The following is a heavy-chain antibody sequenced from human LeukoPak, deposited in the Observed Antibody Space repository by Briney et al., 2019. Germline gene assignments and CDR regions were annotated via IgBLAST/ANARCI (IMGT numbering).Heavy chain of an antibody. D-gene: IGHD3-10*01. Sequence: PSETLSLTCAVYGGSFIGYYWIWIRQPPGKGLHWIGEINQSGSTNYNPSLKNRVTISVDTSKNQFSLKLSSVTAADTAVYYCARRRGPGINYYYYYYMDVWGKGTTVTISS. V-gene: IGHV4-34*01. CDR3: ARRRGPGINYYYYYYMDV. CDR2: INQSGST. CDR1: GGSFIGYY. J-gene: IGHJ6*03.